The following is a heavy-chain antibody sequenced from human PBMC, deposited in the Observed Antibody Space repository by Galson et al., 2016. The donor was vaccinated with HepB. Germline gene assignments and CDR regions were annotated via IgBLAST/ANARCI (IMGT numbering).Heavy chain of an antibody. CDR1: GFTFASYW. J-gene: IGHJ6*01. CDR2: INSDGSST. CDR3: ARVGVIPYYYYGIDG. Sequence: SLRLSCAASGFTFASYWINWVRQVPGEGLVWVSRINSDGSSTHYADSVKGRFTISRDNAKNTRELQLNSLRVEDRGVYYCARVGVIPYYYYGIDGWGQGTMVIVSS. V-gene: IGHV3-74*01. D-gene: IGHD3-10*01.